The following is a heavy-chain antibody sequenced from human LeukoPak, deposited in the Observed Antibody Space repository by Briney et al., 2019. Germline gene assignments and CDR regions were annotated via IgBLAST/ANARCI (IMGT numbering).Heavy chain of an antibody. Sequence: GRSLRLSCAASVFTFDDYVMHWVRQAPGRGREWVSGISLNSGSIGYADSVKGRFTISRDNAKNSLYLQMNSLRAEDTALYYCAKNYYSGSWTIDYWGQGTLVTVSS. D-gene: IGHD6-13*01. V-gene: IGHV3-9*01. CDR3: AKNYYSGSWTIDY. CDR1: VFTFDDYV. J-gene: IGHJ4*02. CDR2: ISLNSGSI.